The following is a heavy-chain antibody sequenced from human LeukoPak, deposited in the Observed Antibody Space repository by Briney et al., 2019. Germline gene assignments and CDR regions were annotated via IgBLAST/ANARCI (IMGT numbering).Heavy chain of an antibody. CDR3: VRERFHGSGAPKFDF. CDR2: ISGSGSCI. J-gene: IGHJ4*02. D-gene: IGHD3-10*01. V-gene: IGHV3-21*06. CDR1: GFTFSDYS. Sequence: PGGSLRLSCAASGFTFSDYSMNWVRQTPRKGLEWVSCISGSGSCIYYADSVKGRFTISRDSAKNSLHLQVNSLRAEDTAVYYCVRERFHGSGAPKFDFWGQGTLVTVSS.